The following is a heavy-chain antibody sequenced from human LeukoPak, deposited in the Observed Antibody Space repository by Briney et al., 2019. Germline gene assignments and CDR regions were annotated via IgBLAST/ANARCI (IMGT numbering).Heavy chain of an antibody. V-gene: IGHV4-4*07. CDR1: GGSISGYY. CDR2: VYTSGST. Sequence: PPETLSLTCTVSGGSISGYYWSWIRQPAGKGLEWLGRVYTSGSTNYNPSLKSRVTISMDTSKNQFSLKLSSVTAADTAVYYCARDGRQRITMDTGALDIWGQGTMVTVSS. CDR3: ARDGRQRITMDTGALDI. D-gene: IGHD3-10*01. J-gene: IGHJ3*02.